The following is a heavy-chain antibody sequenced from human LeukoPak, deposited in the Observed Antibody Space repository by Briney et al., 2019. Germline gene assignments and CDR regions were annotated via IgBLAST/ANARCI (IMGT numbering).Heavy chain of an antibody. J-gene: IGHJ5*02. V-gene: IGHV1-18*01. D-gene: IGHD3-9*01. CDR1: GYTFTSYG. Sequence: GASVKVSCKASGYTFTSYGISWVRQAPGQGLEWMGWISAYNGNTNYAQKLQGRVTMTTDTSTSTAYMELRSLRSDDTAVYYCARGERNYDILSGNWLDPWGQGTLVTVSS. CDR3: ARGERNYDILSGNWLDP. CDR2: ISAYNGNT.